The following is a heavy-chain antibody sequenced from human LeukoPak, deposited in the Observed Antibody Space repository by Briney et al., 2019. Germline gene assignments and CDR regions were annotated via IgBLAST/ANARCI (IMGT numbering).Heavy chain of an antibody. Sequence: ASVKVSCKASGYTFTSYDINWVRQAAGQGLEWMGIINPSGGSTSYAQKFQGRVTMTRDMSTSTVYMELSSLRSEDTAVYYCARSRTVPATPGYWGQGTLVTVSS. D-gene: IGHD2-2*01. V-gene: IGHV1-46*01. CDR1: GYTFTSYD. CDR3: ARSRTVPATPGY. CDR2: INPSGGST. J-gene: IGHJ4*02.